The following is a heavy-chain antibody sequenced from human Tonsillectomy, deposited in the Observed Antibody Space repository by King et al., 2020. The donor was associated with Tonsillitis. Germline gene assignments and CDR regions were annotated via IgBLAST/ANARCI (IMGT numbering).Heavy chain of an antibody. Sequence: QLQESAPGLVKPSGTLSLTCAVSGGSISSSNWWSWVRQPPGKGLEWIGEIYHSGSTNYNPALKSRVTISVDKSKNQFSLKLSSVTAADTAVYYCARAGWQQLPGDYFDYWGQGTLVTVSS. CDR1: GGSISSSNW. J-gene: IGHJ4*02. V-gene: IGHV4-4*02. CDR3: ARAGWQQLPGDYFDY. CDR2: IYHSGST. D-gene: IGHD6-13*01.